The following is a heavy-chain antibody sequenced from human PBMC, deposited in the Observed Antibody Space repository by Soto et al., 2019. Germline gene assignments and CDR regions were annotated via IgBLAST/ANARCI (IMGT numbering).Heavy chain of an antibody. D-gene: IGHD3-22*01. J-gene: IGHJ3*02. CDR2: IYYSGST. CDR1: GGSISSYY. CDR3: ARTEYYYDVSGYAPDAFDI. Sequence: ASETLSLTCTVSGGSISSYYWSWIRQPPGKGLEWIGYIYYSGSTNYNPSLKSRVTISVDTSKNQFSLRLSSVTAADTAVYYCARTEYYYDVSGYAPDAFDIWGQGTMVTVS. V-gene: IGHV4-59*01.